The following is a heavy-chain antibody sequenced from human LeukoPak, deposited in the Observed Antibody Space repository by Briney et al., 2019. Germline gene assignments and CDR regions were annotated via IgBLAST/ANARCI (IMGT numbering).Heavy chain of an antibody. CDR3: AGGYSYGYGY. CDR1: GGSISSSSYY. Sequence: SETLSLTCTVSGGSISSSSYYWGWIRQPPGKGLEWIGSIYYSGSTYYNPSLKSRVTISVDTSKNQFSLKLSSVTAADTAVYYCAGGYSYGYGYWGQGTLVTVSS. J-gene: IGHJ4*02. D-gene: IGHD5-18*01. V-gene: IGHV4-39*07. CDR2: IYYSGST.